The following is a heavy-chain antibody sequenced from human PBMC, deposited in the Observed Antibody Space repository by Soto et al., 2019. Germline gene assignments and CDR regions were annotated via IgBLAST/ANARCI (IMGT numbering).Heavy chain of an antibody. Sequence: SETLSLTCAVSGGSISSSNWWSWVRQPPGKGLEWIGEIYHSGSTNYNPSLKSRVTISVDKSKNQFSLKLSSVTAADTAVYYCARDHPSIVVVPAAISAWGQGTLVTVSS. CDR3: ARDHPSIVVVPAAISA. CDR1: GGSISSSNW. V-gene: IGHV4-4*02. D-gene: IGHD2-2*01. J-gene: IGHJ4*02. CDR2: IYHSGST.